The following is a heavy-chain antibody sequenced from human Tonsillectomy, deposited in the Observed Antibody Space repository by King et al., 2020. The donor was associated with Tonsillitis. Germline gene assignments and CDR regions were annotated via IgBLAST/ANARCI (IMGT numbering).Heavy chain of an antibody. J-gene: IGHJ5*01. V-gene: IGHV5-51*01. CDR1: GYNFSNKW. CDR2: IYPDDSDT. CDR3: ARSLAAIVNRFDS. Sequence: GQLVQSGAEVKKPGESLKISCKGSGYNFSNKWIGWVRQKPGKGLEWMGVIYPDDSDTRYSPSFQGQVTISADTSISTAYLQWNSLKASDTAMYFCARSLAAIVNRFDSWGQGTLVTVSS. D-gene: IGHD6-25*01.